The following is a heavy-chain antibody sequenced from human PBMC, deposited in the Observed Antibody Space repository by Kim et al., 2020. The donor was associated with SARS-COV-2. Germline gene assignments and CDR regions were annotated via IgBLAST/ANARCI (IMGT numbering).Heavy chain of an antibody. D-gene: IGHD2-2*02. V-gene: IGHV3-53*01. Sequence: SVKGRFTISRDNSKNTLYLQMNSLRAEDTAVYYCAIVVVPAAIRGWWFDPWGQGTLVTVSS. J-gene: IGHJ5*02. CDR3: AIVVVPAAIRGWWFDP.